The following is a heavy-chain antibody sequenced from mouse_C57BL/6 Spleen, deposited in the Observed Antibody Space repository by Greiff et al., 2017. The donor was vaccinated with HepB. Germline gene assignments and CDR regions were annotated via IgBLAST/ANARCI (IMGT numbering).Heavy chain of an antibody. CDR1: GYAFSSSW. V-gene: IGHV1-82*01. D-gene: IGHD4-1*01. J-gene: IGHJ2*01. CDR2: IYPGDGDT. Sequence: QVQLKESGPELVKPGASVKISCKASGYAFSSSWMNWVKQRPGKGLEWIGRIYPGDGDTNYNGKFKGKATLTADKSSSTAYMQLSSLTSEDSAVYFCARSDWDGAFDYWGQGTTLTVSS. CDR3: ARSDWDGAFDY.